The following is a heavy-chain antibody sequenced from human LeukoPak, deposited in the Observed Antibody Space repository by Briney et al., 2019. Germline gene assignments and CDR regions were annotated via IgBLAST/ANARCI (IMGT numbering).Heavy chain of an antibody. CDR1: GYTFTSYG. Sequence: ASVKVSCKASGYTFTSYGISWVRQAPGQGLEWMGWISAYNGNTNYAQKLQGRVTMTTDTSTSTAYMELRSLRSDDTAVYYCARRAGVGITIFGVVRGYYYYYGMDVWGQGTTVTVSS. J-gene: IGHJ6*02. CDR2: ISAYNGNT. CDR3: ARRAGVGITIFGVVRGYYYYYGMDV. V-gene: IGHV1-18*01. D-gene: IGHD3-3*01.